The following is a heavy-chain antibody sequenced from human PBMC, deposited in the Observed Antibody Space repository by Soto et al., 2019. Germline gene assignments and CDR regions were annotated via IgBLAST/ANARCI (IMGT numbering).Heavy chain of an antibody. J-gene: IGHJ3*02. CDR1: GGSVSSGSYY. CDR3: ARGYYYDSSGYYLHRAFDI. CDR2: IYYSGST. Sequence: SETLSLTCTVSGGSVSSGSYYWSWIRQPPGKGLEWIGYIYYSGSTNYNPSLKSRVTISVDTSKNQLSLKLSSVTAADTAVYYCARGYYYDSSGYYLHRAFDIWGQGAMVTVSS. V-gene: IGHV4-61*01. D-gene: IGHD3-22*01.